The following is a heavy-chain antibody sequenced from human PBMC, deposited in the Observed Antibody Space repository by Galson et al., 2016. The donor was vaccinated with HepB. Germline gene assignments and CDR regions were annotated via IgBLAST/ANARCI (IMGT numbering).Heavy chain of an antibody. CDR3: TRDFPDPMAERFSGVSHDYFAMDV. J-gene: IGHJ6*02. D-gene: IGHD5-24*01. V-gene: IGHV3-11*01. CDR1: GFTFSDYY. CDR2: ISRSGSII. Sequence: SLRLSCAASGFTFSDYYMSWIRQAPGKGLEWLSYISRSGSIIYYSDAVKGRFTIPRDNAKNSLYLQMNSLRAEDTAVYYCTRDFPDPMAERFSGVSHDYFAMDVWGQGTMVTVSS.